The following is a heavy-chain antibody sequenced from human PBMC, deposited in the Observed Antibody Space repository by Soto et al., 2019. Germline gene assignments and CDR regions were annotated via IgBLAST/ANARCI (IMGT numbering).Heavy chain of an antibody. V-gene: IGHV4-38-2*01. Sequence: SATLSLTCAVSDFSIRSGQYWGWIRQPPGTGLEWIGSIYHSGTTYNNPSLKSRVTMSVDKSKNQFSLKLSSVTAADTAVYYCARWRNDCSTTSCYRCDYWGQRTLVTVSS. CDR2: IYHSGTT. CDR3: ARWRNDCSTTSCYRCDY. J-gene: IGHJ4*02. D-gene: IGHD2-2*01. CDR1: DFSIRSGQY.